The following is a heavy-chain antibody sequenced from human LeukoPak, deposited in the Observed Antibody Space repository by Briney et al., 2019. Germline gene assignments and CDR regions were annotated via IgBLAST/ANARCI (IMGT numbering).Heavy chain of an antibody. CDR2: ISSSGSTI. CDR1: GITFSDYY. V-gene: IGHV3-11*01. D-gene: IGHD5-24*01. CDR3: ASKRMATITY. Sequence: GGSLRLSCAASGITFSDYYMTWIRQAPGKGLEWISYISSSGSTIYYAGSVKGRFTISRDNAKNSLYLQMNSLRAEDTAVYYCASKRMATITYWGQGTLVTVSS. J-gene: IGHJ4*02.